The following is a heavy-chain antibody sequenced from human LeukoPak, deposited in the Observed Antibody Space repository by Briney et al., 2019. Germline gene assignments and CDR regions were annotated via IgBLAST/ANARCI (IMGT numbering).Heavy chain of an antibody. D-gene: IGHD5-24*01. Sequence: ASVKVSCKASGYTFTSYDINWVRQATGQGLEWMGWINPNSGGTNYAQKFQGRVTMTRDTSISTAYMELSRLRSDDTAVYYCARDSGDGYNLFDYWGQGTLVTVSS. J-gene: IGHJ4*02. CDR3: ARDSGDGYNLFDY. CDR2: INPNSGGT. CDR1: GYTFTSYD. V-gene: IGHV1-2*02.